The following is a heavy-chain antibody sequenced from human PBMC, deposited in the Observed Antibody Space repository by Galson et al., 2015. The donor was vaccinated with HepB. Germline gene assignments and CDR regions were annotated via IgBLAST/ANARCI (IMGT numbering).Heavy chain of an antibody. J-gene: IGHJ4*02. V-gene: IGHV1-69*13. D-gene: IGHD3-10*01. CDR3: ASFTSGSAEDVHY. CDR2: IIPIFGTA. CDR1: GGTFSSYS. Sequence: SVKVSCKASGGTFSSYSIIWVRQAPGQGLEWMGGIIPIFGTANYAQKFQGRVTIAADESTSTAYMVLRSLRYQDTAVYYCASFTSGSAEDVHYWGQGTLDTVSS.